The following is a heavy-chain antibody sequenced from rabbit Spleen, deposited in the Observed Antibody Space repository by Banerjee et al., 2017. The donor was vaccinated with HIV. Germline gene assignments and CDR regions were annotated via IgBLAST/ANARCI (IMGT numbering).Heavy chain of an antibody. Sequence: QEQLVESGGDLVKPGASLTLTCIASGVSFSGSSYMCWVRQAPGKGLEWIACIHAGSSAFTYFANWAKGRFTISKTSSTTVTLQMTSLTAADTATYFCAYGGGIYANHLWGQGTLVTVS. J-gene: IGHJ3*01. CDR3: AYGGGIYANHL. V-gene: IGHV1S45*01. D-gene: IGHD4-2*01. CDR2: IHAGSSAFT. CDR1: GVSFSGSSY.